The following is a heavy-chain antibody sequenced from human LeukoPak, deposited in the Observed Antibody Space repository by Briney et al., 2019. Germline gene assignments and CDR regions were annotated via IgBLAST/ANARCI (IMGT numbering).Heavy chain of an antibody. V-gene: IGHV4-39*07. CDR1: GGSINSTNYY. CDR3: ARVGGGNYYYYGMDV. Sequence: WETLSLTCTVSGGSINSTNYYWVCLRQPPGKGLEWIGSIYYSGSTYYNPSLRSRVTISVDTSKNQLSLKLSSVTAADTAVYYCARVGGGNYYYYGMDVWGQGTTVTVSS. CDR2: IYYSGST. J-gene: IGHJ6*02. D-gene: IGHD2-15*01.